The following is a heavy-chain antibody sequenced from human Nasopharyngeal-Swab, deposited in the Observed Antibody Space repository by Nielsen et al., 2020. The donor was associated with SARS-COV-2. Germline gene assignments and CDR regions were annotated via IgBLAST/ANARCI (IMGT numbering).Heavy chain of an antibody. D-gene: IGHD3-3*02. J-gene: IGHJ4*02. Sequence: LSLTCAASGFTFSSYSMNWVRQAPGKGLEWVSYISSSSSTIYYADSVKGRFTISRDNAKNSLYLQMNSLRDEDTAVYYCASVRIFGVVMNDYWGQGTLVAVSS. CDR2: ISSSSSTI. CDR3: ASVRIFGVVMNDY. V-gene: IGHV3-48*02. CDR1: GFTFSSYS.